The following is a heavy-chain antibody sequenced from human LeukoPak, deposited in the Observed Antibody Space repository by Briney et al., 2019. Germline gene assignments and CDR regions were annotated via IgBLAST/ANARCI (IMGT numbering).Heavy chain of an antibody. Sequence: SETLSLTCAVYGGSFSGYYWSWIRQPPGKGLEWIGEINHSGSTNYNPSLKSRVTISVDTSKNQFSLKLSSVTAADTAVYYCARGGMYLDVWGQGTTVTVSS. CDR2: INHSGST. CDR1: GGSFSGYY. J-gene: IGHJ6*02. D-gene: IGHD1-20*01. CDR3: ARGGMYLDV. V-gene: IGHV4-34*01.